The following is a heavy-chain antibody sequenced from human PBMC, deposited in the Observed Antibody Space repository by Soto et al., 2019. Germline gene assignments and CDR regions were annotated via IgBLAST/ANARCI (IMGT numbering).Heavy chain of an antibody. CDR3: ARGKNYYGSGSYYRAFDY. J-gene: IGHJ4*02. CDR2: INHSGST. Sequence: SETLSLTCAVYGGSFSGYYWSWIRQPPGKGLEWIGEINHSGSTNYNPSLKSRVTISVDTSKNQFSLKLSSVTAADTAVYYCARGKNYYGSGSYYRAFDYWGQGTLVTVSS. V-gene: IGHV4-34*01. D-gene: IGHD3-10*01. CDR1: GGSFSGYY.